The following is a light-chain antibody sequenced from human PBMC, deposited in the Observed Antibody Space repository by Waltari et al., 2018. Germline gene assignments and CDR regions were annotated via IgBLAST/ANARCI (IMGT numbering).Light chain of an antibody. Sequence: EIALTQFPATLSLSPGERATLSCRASQSVDSYLLWYQQRRGQTPRLVMYAASRRATGIPARFSGSGSGTVFTLTISSLEPDDFAVYYCHQRSSWPITFGQGTRLEI. CDR1: QSVDSY. CDR3: HQRSSWPIT. CDR2: AAS. J-gene: IGKJ5*01. V-gene: IGKV3-11*01.